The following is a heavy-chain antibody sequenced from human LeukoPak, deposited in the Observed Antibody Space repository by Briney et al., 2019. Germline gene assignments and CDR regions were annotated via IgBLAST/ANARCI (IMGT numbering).Heavy chain of an antibody. V-gene: IGHV5-51*01. CDR3: ARQSRDGSKTRGYYFDY. D-gene: IGHD3-10*01. CDR2: IYPGDSDT. Sequence: PGESLKISCKGSGYSFTSYWIGWVRQMPGKGLEWMGIIYPGDSDTRYSPSFQGQVTISADKSISTVYLHWSSLKASDTAMYYCARQSRDGSKTRGYYFDYWGQGTLVSVSS. J-gene: IGHJ4*02. CDR1: GYSFTSYW.